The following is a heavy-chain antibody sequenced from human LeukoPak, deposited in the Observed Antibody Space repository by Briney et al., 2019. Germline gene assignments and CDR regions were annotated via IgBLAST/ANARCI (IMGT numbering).Heavy chain of an antibody. CDR3: ARDYADYVGYFFFDY. D-gene: IGHD4-17*01. CDR2: ISGGGETT. Sequence: PGGSLRLSCAASGFTFNNYAMNWVPQAPGEGLEWVSSISGGGETTYYADSAKGRFTISRDNSQNTLYLQMNSLRAEDTAVYYCARDYADYVGYFFFDYWGQGTLVTVSS. CDR1: GFTFNNYA. V-gene: IGHV3-23*01. J-gene: IGHJ4*02.